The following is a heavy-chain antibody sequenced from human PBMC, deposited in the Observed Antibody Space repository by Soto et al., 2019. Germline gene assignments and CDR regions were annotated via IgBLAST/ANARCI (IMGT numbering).Heavy chain of an antibody. J-gene: IGHJ6*02. D-gene: IGHD3-16*01. V-gene: IGHV4-61*01. CDR2: IYYSGST. CDR3: ARDWGSRCPEGYNYGTDV. CDR1: GGSVSSGSYY. Sequence: SETLSLTCTVSGGSVSSGSYYWSWIRQPPGKGLEWIGYIYYSGSTNYNPSLKSRVTISADTSKNQFSLKLSSVTAADTAVYYCARDWGSRCPEGYNYGTDVWGQGTTVTVSS.